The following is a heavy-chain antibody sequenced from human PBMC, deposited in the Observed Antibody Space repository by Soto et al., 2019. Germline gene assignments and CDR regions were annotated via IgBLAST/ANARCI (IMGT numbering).Heavy chain of an antibody. D-gene: IGHD2-2*01. CDR1: GYNFIKYG. Sequence: QVQLVQSGAEVKKPGASVKVSCKGLGYNFIKYGINWVRQAPGQGLEWMGWLSPYSGYTHSAQKFQGRLTLTTDTAATTADMEVRSLRSADTALYYCTREAIVVIPAAQPSHFDSWGQGTLVTVSS. CDR3: TREAIVVIPAAQPSHFDS. CDR2: LSPYSGYT. J-gene: IGHJ4*02. V-gene: IGHV1-18*01.